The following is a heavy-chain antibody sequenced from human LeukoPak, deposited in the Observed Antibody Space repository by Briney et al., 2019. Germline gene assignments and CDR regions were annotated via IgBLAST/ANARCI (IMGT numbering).Heavy chain of an antibody. D-gene: IGHD2-8*01. CDR1: GFTFSDYY. CDR3: ALGTINKDFYFGMDG. J-gene: IGHJ6*02. V-gene: IGHV3-11*01. CDR2: ISKSGSTV. Sequence: GGSLRPSCAASGFTFSDYYMTWLRQAPGKGLEWLSYISKSGSTVFYADSVKGRFTVSRENAKRSLYLQIESQRDDDTAVYHCALGTINKDFYFGMDGWGQGTTVTVSS.